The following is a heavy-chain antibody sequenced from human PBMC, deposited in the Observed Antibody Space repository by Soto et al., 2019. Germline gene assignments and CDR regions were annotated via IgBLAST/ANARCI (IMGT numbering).Heavy chain of an antibody. CDR3: ARHGDILTGTDYLDY. Sequence: PSETLSLTCTVSGGSISSYYWSWIRQPPGKGLEWIGYIYYSGSTNYNPSLKSRVTISVDTSKNQFSLKLSSVTAADTAVYYCARHGDILTGTDYLDYWGQGTLVTVSS. J-gene: IGHJ4*02. CDR2: IYYSGST. D-gene: IGHD3-9*01. CDR1: GGSISSYY. V-gene: IGHV4-59*08.